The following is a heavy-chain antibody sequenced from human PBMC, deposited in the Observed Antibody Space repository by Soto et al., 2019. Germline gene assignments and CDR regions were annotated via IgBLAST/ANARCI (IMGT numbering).Heavy chain of an antibody. Sequence: ASVKVSCKASGFTFTSSAVQWVRQARGQRLEWIGWIVVGSGNTNYAQKFQERVTITRDMSTSTAYMELSSLRSEDTAVYYCAADRMIVGATMVGFFDYWGQGTLVTVSS. D-gene: IGHD1-26*01. CDR1: GFTFTSSA. CDR2: IVVGSGNT. J-gene: IGHJ4*02. V-gene: IGHV1-58*01. CDR3: AADRMIVGATMVGFFDY.